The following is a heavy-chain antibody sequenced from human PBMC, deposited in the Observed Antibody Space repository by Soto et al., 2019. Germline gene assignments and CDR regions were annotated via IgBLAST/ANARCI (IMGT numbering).Heavy chain of an antibody. J-gene: IGHJ6*02. Sequence: GGSLRLSCAASGFTFSSYAMHWVRQAPGKGLEWVAVISYDGSNKYYADSVKGRFTISRDNSKNTLYLQMNSLRAEDTAVYYCARALHYGDYTGDEVYYYYYGMDVWGQGTTVTVSS. CDR2: ISYDGSNK. V-gene: IGHV3-30-3*01. CDR3: ARALHYGDYTGDEVYYYYYGMDV. CDR1: GFTFSSYA. D-gene: IGHD4-17*01.